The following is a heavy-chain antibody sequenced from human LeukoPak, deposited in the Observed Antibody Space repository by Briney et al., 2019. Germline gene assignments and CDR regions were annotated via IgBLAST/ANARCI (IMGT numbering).Heavy chain of an antibody. J-gene: IGHJ4*02. CDR2: ISGSGGTT. CDR1: GFTFRSYA. CDR3: AKDPPTSGYTDY. D-gene: IGHD3-22*01. Sequence: GGSLRLSCAASGFTFRSYAMSWVRQAPGKGLEWVSAISGSGGTTDYADSVKGRFTIPRDNSKNTLYLQMNSLRAEDTAVYYCAKDPPTSGYTDYWGQGTLVTVSS. V-gene: IGHV3-23*01.